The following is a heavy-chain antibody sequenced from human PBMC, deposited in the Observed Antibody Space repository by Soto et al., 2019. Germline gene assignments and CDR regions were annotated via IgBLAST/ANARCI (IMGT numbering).Heavy chain of an antibody. CDR3: ARETPIAAAFDY. J-gene: IGHJ4*02. Sequence: ASVKVSCKASGYTFTSYAMHWVRQAPGQRLEWMGWINAGNGNTKYSQKFQGRVTITRDTSASTAYMELSSLRSEDTAVYYCARETPIAAAFDYWGQGTLVTVS. CDR1: GYTFTSYA. CDR2: INAGNGNT. D-gene: IGHD6-13*01. V-gene: IGHV1-3*01.